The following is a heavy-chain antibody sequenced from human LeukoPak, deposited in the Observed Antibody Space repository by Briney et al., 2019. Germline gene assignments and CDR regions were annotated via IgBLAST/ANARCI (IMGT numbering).Heavy chain of an antibody. V-gene: IGHV1-18*01. CDR3: ASPRITMVRGLPMGWFDP. D-gene: IGHD3-10*01. CDR1: GYTFTSYG. CDR2: ISAYNGNT. Sequence: GASVKVSCKASGYTFTSYGISWVRQAPGQGLEWMGWISAYNGNTNYAQKLQGRVTMTTDTSTSTAYMELRSLRSDDTAVYYCASPRITMVRGLPMGWFDPWGQGTLVTVSS. J-gene: IGHJ5*02.